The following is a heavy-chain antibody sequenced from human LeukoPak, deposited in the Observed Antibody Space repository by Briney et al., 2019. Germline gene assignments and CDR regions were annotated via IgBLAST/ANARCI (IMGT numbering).Heavy chain of an antibody. V-gene: IGHV3-21*01. CDR1: GFTFGSYW. CDR2: ISSSSSYI. D-gene: IGHD6-13*01. Sequence: GGSLILSCAAAGFTFGSYWMSWVRQAPGKGLEWVSSISSSSSYIYYADSVRGRSTISRDNAKNSLYLQMNSLRAEDTAVYYCARRVYSSSSFDYWGQGTLVTVSS. J-gene: IGHJ4*02. CDR3: ARRVYSSSSFDY.